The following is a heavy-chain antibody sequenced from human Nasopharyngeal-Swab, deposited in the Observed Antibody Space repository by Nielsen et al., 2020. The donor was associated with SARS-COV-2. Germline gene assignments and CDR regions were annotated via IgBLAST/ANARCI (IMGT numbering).Heavy chain of an antibody. CDR2: ITPDGSEK. D-gene: IGHD3-22*01. V-gene: IGHV3-7*03. J-gene: IGHJ4*02. CDR1: GFTFSDHW. Sequence: GESLKISCVVSGFTFSDHWMNWVRQAPGKGLEWVANITPDGSEKYYVDSVKGRFTISRDNARNSLFLQMDSLRVEDTAIYYCAGNHDNTFWGQGNLVAVS. CDR3: AGNHDNTF.